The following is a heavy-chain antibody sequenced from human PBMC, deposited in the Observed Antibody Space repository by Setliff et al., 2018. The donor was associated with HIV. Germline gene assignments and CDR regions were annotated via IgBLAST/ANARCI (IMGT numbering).Heavy chain of an antibody. CDR3: ARVINYYDSSPFDY. D-gene: IGHD3-22*01. Sequence: PSETLSLTCAVSGYSISSGYYWGWIRQPPGKGLEWIGSIYHSGSTYYNPSLKSRVTTSVDTSKNQFSLKLSSVTAADTAGYYCARVINYYDSSPFDYWGQGTLVTVSS. J-gene: IGHJ4*02. V-gene: IGHV4-38-2*01. CDR1: GYSISSGYY. CDR2: IYHSGST.